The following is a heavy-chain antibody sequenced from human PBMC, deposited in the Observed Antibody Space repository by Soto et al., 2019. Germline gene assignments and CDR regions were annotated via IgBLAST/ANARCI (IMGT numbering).Heavy chain of an antibody. J-gene: IGHJ4*02. D-gene: IGHD3-10*01. V-gene: IGHV3-23*01. Sequence: PGGSLRLSCAASGFTFSRYAMSWVRQAPGKGLEWVSAISGSAGITYYADSVKGRLTISRDNSKNTLYLQMNSLRAEDTAVYYCAKPYGSGSYYSTLEFDYWGQGTLVTVSS. CDR3: AKPYGSGSYYSTLEFDY. CDR2: ISGSAGIT. CDR1: GFTFSRYA.